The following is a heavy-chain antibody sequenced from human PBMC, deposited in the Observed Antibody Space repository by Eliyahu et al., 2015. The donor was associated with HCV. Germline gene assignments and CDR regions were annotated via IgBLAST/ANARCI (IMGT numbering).Heavy chain of an antibody. V-gene: IGHV4-59*01. CDR1: GXSINNYY. Sequence: QAQLQESGPGLVKPSETLSLTCSVSGXSINNYYWSWIRQSPGKGLEWIAYIYWSGRTDYNPSLKSRVTVSLETSTSQSSLKLASVTAADTAIYYCAKGRSTSSPHFGMDVWGRGTPVTVSS. D-gene: IGHD2/OR15-2a*01. J-gene: IGHJ6*02. CDR3: AKGRSTSSPHFGMDV. CDR2: IYWSGRT.